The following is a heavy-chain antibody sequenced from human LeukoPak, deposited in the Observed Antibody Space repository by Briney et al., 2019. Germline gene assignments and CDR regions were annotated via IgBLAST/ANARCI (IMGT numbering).Heavy chain of an antibody. CDR1: GGTFSSYA. Sequence: GSSVKVSCKASGGTFSSYAISWVRQAPGQGLEWMGGIIPIFGTANCAQKFQGRVTITADESTSTAYMELSSLRSEDTAVYYCAGDRRWELLSDAFDIWGQGTMVTVSS. CDR2: IIPIFGTA. CDR3: AGDRRWELLSDAFDI. D-gene: IGHD1-26*01. V-gene: IGHV1-69*01. J-gene: IGHJ3*02.